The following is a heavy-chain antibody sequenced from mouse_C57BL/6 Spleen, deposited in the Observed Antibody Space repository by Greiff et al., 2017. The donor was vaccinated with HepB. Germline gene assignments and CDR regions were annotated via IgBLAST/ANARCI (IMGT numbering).Heavy chain of an antibody. Sequence: VQLQQSGAELVKPGASVKISCKASGYAFSSYWMNWVKQRPGKGLEWIGQLYPGDGDTNYNGKFKGKATLTADQSSSTAYLQLSSLTSEDSAVYFCARGGYHGYFDVWGTGTTVTVSS. V-gene: IGHV1-80*01. CDR3: ARGGYHGYFDV. CDR2: LYPGDGDT. D-gene: IGHD1-1*02. J-gene: IGHJ1*03. CDR1: GYAFSSYW.